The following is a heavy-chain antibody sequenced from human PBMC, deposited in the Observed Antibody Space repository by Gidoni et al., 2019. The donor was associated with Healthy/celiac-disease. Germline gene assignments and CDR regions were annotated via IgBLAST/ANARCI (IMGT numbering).Heavy chain of an antibody. CDR2: IYYSGST. D-gene: IGHD1-26*01. CDR3: ARTGGGSYDWAFDT. Sequence: QVQLQESGPGLVKPSDTLSLTCAVSGYSISSRNWWGWIRQPPGKGLEGIGYIYYSGSTYYNPSLKSRVTMSVDTSKNQFSLKLSSVTAVDTAVYYCARTGGGSYDWAFDTWGQGTMVTVSS. CDR1: GYSISSRNW. V-gene: IGHV4-28*01. J-gene: IGHJ3*02.